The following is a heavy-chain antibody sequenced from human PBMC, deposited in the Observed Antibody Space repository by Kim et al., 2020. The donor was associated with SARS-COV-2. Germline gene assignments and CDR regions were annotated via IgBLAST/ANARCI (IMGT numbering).Heavy chain of an antibody. CDR3: AKDIRGVTYPDHFDY. J-gene: IGHJ4*01. V-gene: IGHV3-30*18. CDR2: ISYDGSNK. Sequence: GGSLRLSCAASGFTFSSYGMHWVRQAPGKGLEWVAVISYDGSNKYYADSVKGRFTISRDNSKNTLYLQMNSLRAEDTAVYYCAKDIRGVTYPDHFDYWG. CDR1: GFTFSSYG. D-gene: IGHD3-10*01.